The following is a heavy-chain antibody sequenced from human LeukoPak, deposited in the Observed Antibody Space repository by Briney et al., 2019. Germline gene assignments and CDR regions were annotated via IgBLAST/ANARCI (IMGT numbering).Heavy chain of an antibody. D-gene: IGHD1-26*01. J-gene: IGHJ4*02. V-gene: IGHV3-9*01. CDR3: ATFSQASGSYGNY. CDR2: ISWNSGNI. CDR1: GFTFDDYA. Sequence: GGSLRLSCAASGFTFDDYAMHWVRLAPGKGLEWVSGISWNSGNIGYGDSVKGRFTISRDNAKNSLYLQMNSLRAEDTAVYYCATFSQASGSYGNYWGQGTLVTVSS.